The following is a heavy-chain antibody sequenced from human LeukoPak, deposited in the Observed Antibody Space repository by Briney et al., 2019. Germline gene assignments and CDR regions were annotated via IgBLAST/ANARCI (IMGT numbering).Heavy chain of an antibody. J-gene: IGHJ3*02. CDR2: INHSGST. D-gene: IGHD1-1*01. CDR1: GGSFSGYY. V-gene: IGHV4-34*01. Sequence: SETLSLTCAVYGGSFSGYYWSWIRQPPGKGLEWIGEINHSGSTNYNPSLKSRVTISVDTSKNQFSLKLSSVTAADTAVYYCARDTNYNDAFDIWGQGTMVTVSS. CDR3: ARDTNYNDAFDI.